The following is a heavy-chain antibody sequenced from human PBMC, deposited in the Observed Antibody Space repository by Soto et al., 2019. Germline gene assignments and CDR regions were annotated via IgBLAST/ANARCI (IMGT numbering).Heavy chain of an antibody. CDR2: INDNGDST. V-gene: IGHV3-23*01. Sequence: GGSLRLSCAASGFTFARSAMSWVRQAPGMGLEWVSSINDNGDSTYYADSVKGRFTVSRDNSKNTLYLQMNSLRAEDTAVYYCAKVHGLIDPYPHWGQGALVTVSS. J-gene: IGHJ4*02. CDR1: GFTFARSA. D-gene: IGHD2-8*01. CDR3: AKVHGLIDPYPH.